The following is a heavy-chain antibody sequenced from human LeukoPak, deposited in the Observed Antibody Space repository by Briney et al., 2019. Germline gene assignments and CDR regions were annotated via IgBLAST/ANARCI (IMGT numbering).Heavy chain of an antibody. CDR1: GFTFSSYA. J-gene: IGHJ3*02. Sequence: GGSLRLSCAASGFTFSSYAMSWVRQAPGKGLEWVSAISGSGGSTYYADSVKGRFTISRDNSKNTLYLQMNRLRAEDTAVYYCAKDRAIVVVTDAFDIWGQGTMVTVSS. CDR2: ISGSGGST. CDR3: AKDRAIVVVTDAFDI. V-gene: IGHV3-23*01. D-gene: IGHD2-21*02.